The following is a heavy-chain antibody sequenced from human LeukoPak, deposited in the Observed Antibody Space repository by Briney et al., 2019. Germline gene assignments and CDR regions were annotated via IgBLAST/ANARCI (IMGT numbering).Heavy chain of an antibody. CDR1: GFTFSSYS. J-gene: IGHJ5*02. CDR3: ARENYYDSSGYAAEGDWFDP. CDR2: ISSSSSYI. Sequence: GGSLRLSCAASGFTFSSYSMNWVRQAPGKGLVWVSSISSSSSYIYYADSVKGRFTISRDNAKNSLYLQMNSLRAEDTAVYYCARENYYDSSGYAAEGDWFDPWGQGTLVTVSS. V-gene: IGHV3-21*01. D-gene: IGHD3-22*01.